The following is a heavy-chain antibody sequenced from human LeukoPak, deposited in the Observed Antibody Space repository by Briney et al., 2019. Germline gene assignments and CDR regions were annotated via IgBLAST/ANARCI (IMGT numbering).Heavy chain of an antibody. CDR1: GFTVSSNY. CDR2: ISSSSSYI. J-gene: IGHJ4*02. V-gene: IGHV3-21*01. CDR3: ARSTGPISGPSGY. Sequence: PGGSLRLSCAASGFTVSSNYMSWVRQAPGKGLEWVSSISSSSSYIYYADSVKGRFTISRDNAKNSLYLQMNSLRAEDTAVYYCARSTGPISGPSGYWGQGTLVTVSS. D-gene: IGHD1-7*01.